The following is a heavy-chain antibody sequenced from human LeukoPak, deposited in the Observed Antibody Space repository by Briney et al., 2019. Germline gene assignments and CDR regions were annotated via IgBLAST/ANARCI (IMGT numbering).Heavy chain of an antibody. CDR1: GFSFSNYG. J-gene: IGHJ3*02. CDR2: IRFDGSNQ. CDR3: ATYCISNSCYHDAFDI. V-gene: IGHV3-30*02. D-gene: IGHD2-2*01. Sequence: PGGSLRLSCAAPGFSFSNYGMHWVRQAPGKGLEWVAYIRFDGSNQYYGDSVEGRFTISRDNSKNTLYLQMTSLRVEDTALFYCATYCISNSCYHDAFDIWGQGTMVTVSS.